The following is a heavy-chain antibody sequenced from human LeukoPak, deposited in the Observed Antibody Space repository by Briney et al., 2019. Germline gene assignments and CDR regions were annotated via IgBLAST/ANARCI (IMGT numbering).Heavy chain of an antibody. CDR2: ISGGGGSI. J-gene: IGHJ5*02. V-gene: IGHV3-23*01. CDR3: ARDRYSGSWNKRWFDP. CDR1: GFTFSSYG. Sequence: GGSLRLSCAASGFTFSSYGMSWVRQAPGKGLEWVSVISGGGGSIYYTDSVKGRFTISRDNSKNTVYLQMNSLRAEDTAVYYCARDRYSGSWNKRWFDPWGQGTLVTVSS. D-gene: IGHD6-13*01.